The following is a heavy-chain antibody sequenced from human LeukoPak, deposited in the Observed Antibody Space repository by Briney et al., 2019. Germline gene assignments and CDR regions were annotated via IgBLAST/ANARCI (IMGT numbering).Heavy chain of an antibody. V-gene: IGHV4-39*01. CDR2: IYYSGST. D-gene: IGHD1-7*01. J-gene: IGHJ4*02. CDR1: GGSISSSSYY. Sequence: SETLSLTCTVSGGSISSSSYYWGWIRQPPGKGLEWIGSIYYSGSTYYNPSLKSRVTICVDTSKNQFSLKLSSVTAADTAVYYCARQNWNYEHYWGQGTLVTVSS. CDR3: ARQNWNYEHY.